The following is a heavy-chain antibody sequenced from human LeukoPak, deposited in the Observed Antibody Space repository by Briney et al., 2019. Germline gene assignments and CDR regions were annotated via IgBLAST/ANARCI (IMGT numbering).Heavy chain of an antibody. Sequence: PSETLSLTCTVSGGSLSSSSYYWGSIRQHPGNGLEGIGRIYYSGSTYYNPSLKSRVTISVDTSKNQFSLKLSSVTAADTAVYYCARDDIDYGMAGSREGSTVAVYS. V-gene: IGHV4-39*07. J-gene: IGHJ6*01. CDR1: GGSLSSSSYY. CDR3: ARDDIDYGMAG. CDR2: IYYSGST.